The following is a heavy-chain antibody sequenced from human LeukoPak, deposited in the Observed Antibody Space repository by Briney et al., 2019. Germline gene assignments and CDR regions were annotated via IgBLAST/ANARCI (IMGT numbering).Heavy chain of an antibody. CDR2: ITGSGSGI. CDR3: ARDKDYGFTY. D-gene: IGHD4-17*01. V-gene: IGHV3-48*01. J-gene: IGHJ4*02. Sequence: PGGSLRLSCAASGFSSSSENMNWVRQAPGKGPEWISWITGSGSGIIYADSVKGRFTISRDNAKNSLFLQMNSLRVEDTAVYYCARDKDYGFTYWGQGTLVTVSS. CDR1: GFSSSSEN.